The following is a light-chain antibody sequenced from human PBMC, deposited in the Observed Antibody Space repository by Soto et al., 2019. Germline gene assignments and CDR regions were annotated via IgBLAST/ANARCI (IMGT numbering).Light chain of an antibody. CDR2: EVS. CDR1: SSDVGAYNS. V-gene: IGLV2-14*01. Sequence: QSALTQPASVSGSPGQSITISCTGASSDVGAYNSVSWYQKHPGKAPKLMIYEVSNRPSGVSNRFSGSKSGNTASLTISGLQAEDEADYYCSSYTSSSTLIFGGGTKLTV. J-gene: IGLJ2*01. CDR3: SSYTSSSTLI.